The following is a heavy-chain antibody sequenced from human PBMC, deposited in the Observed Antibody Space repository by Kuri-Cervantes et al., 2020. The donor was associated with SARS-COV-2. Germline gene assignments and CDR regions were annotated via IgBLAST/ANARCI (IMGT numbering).Heavy chain of an antibody. Sequence: ASVKVSCKASGYPFTEYYIHWVRQAPGQGLEWVGWINSNTGVTKYSQKFQGRVTMTRDTSTSTAFMELSSLRSDDTAVYYCARDSGDWNPDGLDIWGQGTMVTVSS. CDR1: GYPFTEYY. J-gene: IGHJ3*02. D-gene: IGHD1-1*01. V-gene: IGHV1-2*02. CDR3: ARDSGDWNPDGLDI. CDR2: INSNTGVT.